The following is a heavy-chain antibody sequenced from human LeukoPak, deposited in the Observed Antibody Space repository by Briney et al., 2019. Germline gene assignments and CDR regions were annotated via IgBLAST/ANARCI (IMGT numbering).Heavy chain of an antibody. CDR1: GFTFSNYW. J-gene: IGHJ4*02. D-gene: IGHD1-14*01. Sequence: GGSLRLSCAASGFTFSNYWMHWVRHAPGKGLVWVSRLDTDGSDTSYADSVKGRFTISRDNAKNTLYLQMNNLRAEDTAMYYCARDRYPAARECDYWGQGTLVTVSS. CDR2: LDTDGSDT. CDR3: ARDRYPAARECDY. V-gene: IGHV3-74*01.